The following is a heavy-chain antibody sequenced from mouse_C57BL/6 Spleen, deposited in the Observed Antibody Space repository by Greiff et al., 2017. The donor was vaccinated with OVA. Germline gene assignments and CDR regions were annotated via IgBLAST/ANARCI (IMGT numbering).Heavy chain of an antibody. J-gene: IGHJ2*01. D-gene: IGHD1-1*01. Sequence: QVQLQQSGAELVMPGASVKLSCKASGYTFTSYWMHWVKQRPGQGLEWIGEIDPSDSYTNYNQKFKGKSTLTVDKSSSTAYMQLSSLTSEDSAVYYCARLRAYGSSEWGQGTTLTVSS. CDR3: ARLRAYGSSE. CDR2: IDPSDSYT. V-gene: IGHV1-69*01. CDR1: GYTFTSYW.